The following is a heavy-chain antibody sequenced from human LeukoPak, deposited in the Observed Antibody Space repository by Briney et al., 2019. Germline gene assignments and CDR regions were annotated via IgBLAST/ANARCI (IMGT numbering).Heavy chain of an antibody. D-gene: IGHD3-9*01. J-gene: IGHJ4*02. CDR2: INPNSGGT. Sequence: ASVKVSCKASGYTFTGYYRHWVRQAPGQGLEWMGWINPNSGGTNYAQKFQGRVTMTRDTSISTAYMELSRLRSDDTAVYYCASRVDYVILTGYYAHDYWGQGTLVTVSS. CDR1: GYTFTGYY. CDR3: ASRVDYVILTGYYAHDY. V-gene: IGHV1-2*02.